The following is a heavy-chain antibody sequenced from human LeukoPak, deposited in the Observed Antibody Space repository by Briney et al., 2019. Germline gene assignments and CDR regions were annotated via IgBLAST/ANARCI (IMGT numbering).Heavy chain of an antibody. CDR2: ISAYSGNT. D-gene: IGHD2-15*01. CDR1: GYIFTSYG. J-gene: IGHJ4*02. V-gene: IGHV1-18*01. CDR3: VRTPTQTLGYCSGSSCYSFDY. Sequence: GASVKVSCKASGYIFTSYGINWVRQAPGQGLEWMGWISAYSGNTNYAQRLQGRVTMTTDTSTSTAYMELRSLRSDDTAVYYCVRTPTQTLGYCSGSSCYSFDYWGQGTLVTVSS.